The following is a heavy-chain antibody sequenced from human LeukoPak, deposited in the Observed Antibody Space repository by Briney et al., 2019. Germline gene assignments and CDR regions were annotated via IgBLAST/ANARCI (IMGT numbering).Heavy chain of an antibody. Sequence: GEPLKISCKGSGYSFSNYWIAWGRRMPGKGLEWMGVIYPVDSDTRFSPSFEGRVTISVDKSISNAYLQWSSLKASDTAMYYCARRSIYSDAFDIWGQGTMVTVSS. CDR3: ARRSIYSDAFDI. V-gene: IGHV5-51*01. J-gene: IGHJ3*02. CDR1: GYSFSNYW. D-gene: IGHD2-15*01. CDR2: IYPVDSDT.